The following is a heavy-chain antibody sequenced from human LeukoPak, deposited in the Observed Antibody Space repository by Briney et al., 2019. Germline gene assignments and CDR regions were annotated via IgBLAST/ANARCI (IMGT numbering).Heavy chain of an antibody. V-gene: IGHV4-61*08. CDR1: GRSLSSGDSY. CDR2: IYYTGST. CDR3: ARGVRY. J-gene: IGHJ4*02. Sequence: SETLSLTCTVSGRSLSSGDSYWSWVRQPPGKGLEWIGYIYYTGSTNYNPSLKSRLTISLDTAKNQFSLKLSSVTAADTAVYYCARGVRYWGQGTLVTVSS. D-gene: IGHD1-1*01.